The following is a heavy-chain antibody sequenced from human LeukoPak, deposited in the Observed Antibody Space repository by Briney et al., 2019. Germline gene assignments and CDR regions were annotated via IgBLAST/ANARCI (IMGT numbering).Heavy chain of an antibody. CDR3: ASLLHYYDSSGSGPPKDY. Sequence: ASVKVSCKASGGSFSSYAISWARQAPGQGLEWMGGIIPIFGTANYAQKFQGRVTITADESTSTAYMELSSLRSEDTAVYYCASLLHYYDSSGSGPPKDYWGQGTLVTVSS. J-gene: IGHJ4*02. CDR1: GGSFSSYA. V-gene: IGHV1-69*13. CDR2: IIPIFGTA. D-gene: IGHD3-22*01.